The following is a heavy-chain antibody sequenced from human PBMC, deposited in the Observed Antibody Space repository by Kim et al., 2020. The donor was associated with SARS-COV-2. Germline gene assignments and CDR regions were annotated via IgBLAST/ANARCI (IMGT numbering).Heavy chain of an antibody. CDR3: ARVNAEGYCSSTSCKGAFDI. V-gene: IGHV3-21*01. J-gene: IGHJ3*02. CDR1: GFTFSSYS. Sequence: GGSLRLSCAASGFTFSSYSMNWVRQAPGKGLEWVSSISSSSSYIYYADSVKGRFTISRDNAKNSLYLQMNSLRAEDTAVYYCARVNAEGYCSSTSCKGAFDIWGQGTMVTVSS. CDR2: ISSSSSYI. D-gene: IGHD2-2*01.